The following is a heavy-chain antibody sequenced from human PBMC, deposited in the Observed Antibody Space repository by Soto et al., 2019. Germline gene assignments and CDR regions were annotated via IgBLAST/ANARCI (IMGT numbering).Heavy chain of an antibody. CDR3: ARWGSSDWSDAGQNYYYGVDV. Sequence: QLQLQESGPGLVKPSETLSLTCTVSGGSISRSGYYWGWIRQPPGKGLEWIGSIYYSGSTYYNPSLRSRVTISVDTSKNQFSLKLSSVTAADTAVYYCARWGSSDWSDAGQNYYYGVDVWGQGTTVAVSS. J-gene: IGHJ6*02. D-gene: IGHD6-19*01. V-gene: IGHV4-39*01. CDR1: GGSISRSGYY. CDR2: IYYSGST.